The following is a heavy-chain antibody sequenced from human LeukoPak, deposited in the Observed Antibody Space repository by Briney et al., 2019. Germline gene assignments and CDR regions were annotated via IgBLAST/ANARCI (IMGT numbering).Heavy chain of an antibody. D-gene: IGHD3-10*01. Sequence: ASVKVSCKASGYTFTSYGISWVRQAPGQGLEWMGWISAYNGNTNYAQKLQGRVTMTTDTSTSTAYMELRSLRSDDTAVYYCARDGSGSYYKGPLAFYYYYYYYMDVWGKGTTVTISS. J-gene: IGHJ6*03. V-gene: IGHV1-18*01. CDR1: GYTFTSYG. CDR3: ARDGSGSYYKGPLAFYYYYYYYMDV. CDR2: ISAYNGNT.